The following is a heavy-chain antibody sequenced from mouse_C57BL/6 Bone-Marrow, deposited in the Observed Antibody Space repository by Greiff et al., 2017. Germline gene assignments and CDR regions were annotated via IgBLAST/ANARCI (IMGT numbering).Heavy chain of an antibody. V-gene: IGHV1-47*01. Sequence: VQLQQSGAELVKPGASVKMSCKASGYTFTTYPIEWMKQNHGKSLEWIGNFHPYNDDTKYNEKFKGKATLTADKSSSTAYMELRSLTSEDSAVYFCASLGGFDYWGQGTTLTVSS. CDR3: ASLGGFDY. CDR2: FHPYNDDT. J-gene: IGHJ2*01. CDR1: GYTFTTYP. D-gene: IGHD4-1*01.